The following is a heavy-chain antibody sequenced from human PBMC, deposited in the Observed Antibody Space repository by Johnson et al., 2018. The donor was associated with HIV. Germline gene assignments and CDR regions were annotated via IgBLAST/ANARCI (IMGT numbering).Heavy chain of an antibody. J-gene: IGHJ3*01. CDR3: ARGSLSPYGRAAVSLLPAFDV. Sequence: MQLVESGGGLIQPGGSLRLSCAASGFTVSSNYMSWVRQAPGKGLEWVFGINWNGGSTYYADSVKGRFTISRDSSKNTLYLQMNSLRIEDAAVYYGARGSLSPYGRAAVSLLPAFDVWGQGTMVTVSS. D-gene: IGHD2/OR15-2a*01. CDR2: INWNGGST. CDR1: GFTVSSNY. V-gene: IGHV3-66*03.